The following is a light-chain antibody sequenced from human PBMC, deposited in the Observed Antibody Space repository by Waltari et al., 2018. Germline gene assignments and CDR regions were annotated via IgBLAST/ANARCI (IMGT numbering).Light chain of an antibody. CDR3: ATWDNRLNGYV. J-gene: IGLJ1*01. CDR2: SNN. V-gene: IGLV1-44*01. Sequence: QSVLTQPPSASGAPGQRVTISCSGSSSYIGRNPVNWYQQLPGTAPKLLIYSNNQRPLGVPDRFSASKSGTSESLAISGLQSEDEADYYCATWDNRLNGYVFGTGTKVSVL. CDR1: SSYIGRNP.